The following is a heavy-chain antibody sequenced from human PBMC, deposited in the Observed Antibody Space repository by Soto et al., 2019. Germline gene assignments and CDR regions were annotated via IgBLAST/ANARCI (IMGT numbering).Heavy chain of an antibody. CDR3: ARDRGPSVVAATLDAFDI. Sequence: GGSLSLSCVASVFTFSSYGMHWVRQAPGKGLEWVAVIWYDGSNKYYADSVKGRFTISRDNSKNTLYLQMNSLRAEDTAVYYCARDRGPSVVAATLDAFDIWGQGTMVTVSS. J-gene: IGHJ3*02. D-gene: IGHD2-15*01. V-gene: IGHV3-33*01. CDR1: VFTFSSYG. CDR2: IWYDGSNK.